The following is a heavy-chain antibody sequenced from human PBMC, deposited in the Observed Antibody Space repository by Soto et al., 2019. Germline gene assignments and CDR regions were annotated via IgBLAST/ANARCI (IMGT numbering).Heavy chain of an antibody. V-gene: IGHV3-30*18. CDR3: AKDKVPVVVTAPFDY. J-gene: IGHJ4*02. CDR2: ISYDGSNK. D-gene: IGHD2-21*02. Sequence: QVQLLESGGGVVQPGRSLRLSCAASGFTFSSYGMHWVRQAPGKGLEWVAVISYDGSNKYYADSVKGRFTVSRDKSKNTLYLQVNSLRAEDTAVYYCAKDKVPVVVTAPFDYWGQGTLVTVS. CDR1: GFTFSSYG.